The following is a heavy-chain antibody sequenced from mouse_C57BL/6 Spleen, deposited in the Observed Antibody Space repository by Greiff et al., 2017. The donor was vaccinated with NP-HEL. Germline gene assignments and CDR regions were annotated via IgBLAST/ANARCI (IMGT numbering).Heavy chain of an antibody. V-gene: IGHV1-59*01. Sequence: QVQLQQPGAELVRPGTSVKLSCKASGYTFTSYWMHWVKQRPGQGLEWIGVIDPSDSYTNYNQKFKGKATLTVDTSSSTAYMQLSSLTSEDSAVYYRARPIPGSRSYAMDYWGQGTSVTVSS. J-gene: IGHJ4*01. CDR3: ARPIPGSRSYAMDY. CDR1: GYTFTSYW. D-gene: IGHD1-1*01. CDR2: IDPSDSYT.